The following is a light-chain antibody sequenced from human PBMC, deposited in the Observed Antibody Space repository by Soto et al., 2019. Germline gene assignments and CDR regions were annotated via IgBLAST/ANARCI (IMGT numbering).Light chain of an antibody. Sequence: QSVLTQPPSASGTPGQRVTISCSASSGSLSVDWYQHLPGTAPKLLIYSNYQRPSGVPDRFSGSKSGTSASLVISGLQSEDDADYYCAGRDDSLSGLYVFGTGTKPIVL. J-gene: IGLJ1*01. V-gene: IGLV1-44*01. CDR1: SGSLS. CDR2: SNY. CDR3: AGRDDSLSGLYV.